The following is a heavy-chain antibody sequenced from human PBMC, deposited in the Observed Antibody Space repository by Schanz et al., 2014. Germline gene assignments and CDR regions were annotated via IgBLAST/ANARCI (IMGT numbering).Heavy chain of an antibody. CDR2: ISGSGGST. Sequence: VHLVESGGGVVQPGRSLRLSCAASGFTFTNYAMTWVRQAPGKGLEWVSGISGSGGSTYDADSVKGRFTISRDNSRNTVYLQMSSLRAEDTAVYYCVKDDRGDVVVVAANYWGQGAQVIVSS. CDR3: VKDDRGDVVVVAANY. D-gene: IGHD2-15*01. CDR1: GFTFTNYA. J-gene: IGHJ4*02. V-gene: IGHV3-23*04.